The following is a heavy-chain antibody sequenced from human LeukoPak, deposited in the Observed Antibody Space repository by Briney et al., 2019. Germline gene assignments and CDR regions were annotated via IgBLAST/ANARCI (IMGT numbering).Heavy chain of an antibody. Sequence: KPSETLSLTCAVYGGSFSGYYWSWIRQPPGKGLEWIGEINHSGSTNYNPSLKSRVTISVDTSKNQFSLKLSSLPAAETAVYYCARGGIMEAATYYYYYYYMDVWGKGTTVTVSS. CDR3: ARGGIMEAATYYYYYYYMDV. CDR1: GGSFSGYY. D-gene: IGHD1-26*01. J-gene: IGHJ6*03. CDR2: INHSGST. V-gene: IGHV4-34*01.